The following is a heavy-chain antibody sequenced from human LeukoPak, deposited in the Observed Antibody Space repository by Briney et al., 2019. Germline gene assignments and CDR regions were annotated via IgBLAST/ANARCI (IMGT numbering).Heavy chain of an antibody. J-gene: IGHJ3*02. V-gene: IGHV1-2*02. CDR3: ARSGIFGVVIPYEAFDI. D-gene: IGHD3-3*01. CDR2: INPNSGGT. Sequence: ASVKVSCKASGYTFTGYYMHWVRQAPGQGLEWMGWINPNSGGTNYAQKFQGRVTMTRDTSISTAYMELSRLRSDDTAVYYCARSGIFGVVIPYEAFDIWGQGTMVTVSS. CDR1: GYTFTGYY.